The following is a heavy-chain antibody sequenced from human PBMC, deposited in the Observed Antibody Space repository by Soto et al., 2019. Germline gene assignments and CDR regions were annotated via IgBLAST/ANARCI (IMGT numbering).Heavy chain of an antibody. CDR2: TSYDGSNK. D-gene: IGHD1-26*01. V-gene: IGHV3-30-3*01. CDR1: GFTFSSYA. J-gene: IGHJ4*02. CDR3: ASDPWELLSFDY. Sequence: QVQLVESGGGVVQPGRSLRLSCAASGFTFSSYAMHWVRQAPGKGLEWVAVTSYDGSNKYYADSVKGRFTISRDNSKNTLYLQMNSLRGEDTAVYYCASDPWELLSFDYWGQGTLVTVSS.